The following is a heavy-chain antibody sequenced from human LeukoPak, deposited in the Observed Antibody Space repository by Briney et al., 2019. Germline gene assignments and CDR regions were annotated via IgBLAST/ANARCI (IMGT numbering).Heavy chain of an antibody. V-gene: IGHV3-30*18. Sequence: GGSLRLSCAASGFTFSSYGMHWVRQAPGKGLEWAAVISYDGSNKYYADSVKGRFTISRDNSKNTLYLQMNSLRAEDTAVYYCAKDRGLLWFGESGGFDYWGQGTLVTVSS. CDR3: AKDRGLLWFGESGGFDY. CDR2: ISYDGSNK. J-gene: IGHJ4*02. D-gene: IGHD3-10*01. CDR1: GFTFSSYG.